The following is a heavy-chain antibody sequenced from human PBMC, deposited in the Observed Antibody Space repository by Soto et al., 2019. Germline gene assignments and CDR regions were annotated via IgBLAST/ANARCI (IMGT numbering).Heavy chain of an antibody. Sequence: QVQLVQSGAEVKKPGASVKVSCKASGYTFTGYYMHWVRQAPGQGLEWMGWINPNSGGTNYAQKFQGRVTMTRDTSISRAYRELSRWGSDDTAVYYCGSGALGLVREGYGRDVWGQGPTFTVSS. CDR3: GSGALGLVREGYGRDV. D-gene: IGHD6-19*01. J-gene: IGHJ6*02. CDR2: INPNSGGT. V-gene: IGHV1-2*02. CDR1: GYTFTGYY.